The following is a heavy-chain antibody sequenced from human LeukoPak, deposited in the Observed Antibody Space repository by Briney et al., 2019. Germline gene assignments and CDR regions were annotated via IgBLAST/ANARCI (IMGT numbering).Heavy chain of an antibody. D-gene: IGHD1-26*01. J-gene: IGHJ6*03. V-gene: IGHV3-72*01. Sequence: SGGSMRLSCAASGFTFSDHSMDWVRQAPGRGLEWVGRTRNKANSYTTEYAASVKGRFTISRDDSKNSLYLQMNSLKTEDTAVYYCARDRSYPDSYYYYMDVWGKGTTVTVSS. CDR3: ARDRSYPDSYYYYMDV. CDR2: TRNKANSYTT. CDR1: GFTFSDHS.